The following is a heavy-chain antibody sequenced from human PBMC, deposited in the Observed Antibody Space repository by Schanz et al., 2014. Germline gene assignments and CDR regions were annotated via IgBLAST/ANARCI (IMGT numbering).Heavy chain of an antibody. CDR3: ARAKRFGDMDV. CDR1: RYTFNTYG. J-gene: IGHJ6*02. D-gene: IGHD3-10*01. Sequence: QGQLVQSGPEVKEPGASVKVSCEASRYTFNTYGINWVRQAPGQGLEWMGWISAYNGNTNYAQKLQGRVTMTTDTSTSTAYMELMSLRSDDTAVYYCARAKRFGDMDVWGQGTTVTVSS. CDR2: ISAYNGNT. V-gene: IGHV1-18*01.